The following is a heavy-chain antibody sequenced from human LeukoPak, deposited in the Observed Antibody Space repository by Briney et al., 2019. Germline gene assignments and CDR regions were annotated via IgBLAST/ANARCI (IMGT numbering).Heavy chain of an antibody. CDR1: GFTFSSYW. V-gene: IGHV3-7*01. CDR3: ARDLGDYDYGDYSDAFDI. J-gene: IGHJ3*02. D-gene: IGHD4-17*01. Sequence: GGSLRLSCAASGFTFSSYWMSWVRQAAGKGLEGVANIKQDGSEKYYVDSVKGRFTISRDNAKNSLYLQMNSLRSEDTAVYYCARDLGDYDYGDYSDAFDIWGQGTMVTVSS. CDR2: IKQDGSEK.